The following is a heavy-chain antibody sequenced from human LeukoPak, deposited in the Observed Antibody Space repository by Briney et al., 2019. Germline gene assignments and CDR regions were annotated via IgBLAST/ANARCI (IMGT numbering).Heavy chain of an antibody. CDR1: GGSISSYY. Sequence: LTCTVSGGSISSYYMSWIRQAPGKGLEWVSYISSSGSTIYYADSVKGRFTISRDNAKNSLYLQMNSLRAEDTAVYYCARGHIVVVPAAIGCFDYWGQGTLVTVSS. D-gene: IGHD2-2*02. CDR2: ISSSGSTI. CDR3: ARGHIVVVPAAIGCFDY. V-gene: IGHV3-11*04. J-gene: IGHJ4*02.